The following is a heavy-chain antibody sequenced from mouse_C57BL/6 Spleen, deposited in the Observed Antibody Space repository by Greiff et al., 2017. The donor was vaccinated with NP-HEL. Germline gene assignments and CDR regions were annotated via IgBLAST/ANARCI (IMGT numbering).Heavy chain of an antibody. CDR1: GYTFTSYW. V-gene: IGHV1-69*01. CDR2: IDPSDSYT. J-gene: IGHJ3*01. D-gene: IGHD5-1*01. Sequence: QVQLQQPGAELVMPGASVKLSCKASGYTFTSYWMHWVKQRPGQGLEWIGEIDPSDSYTNYNQKFKGKSTLTVDKSSSTAYMQLSSLTSEDSAVYYGARNEYSGPEACFANWAQGTRVPVSA. CDR3: ARNEYSGPEACFAN.